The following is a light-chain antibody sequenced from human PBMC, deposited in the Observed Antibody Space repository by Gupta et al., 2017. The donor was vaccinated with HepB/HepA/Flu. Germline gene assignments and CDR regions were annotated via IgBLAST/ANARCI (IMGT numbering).Light chain of an antibody. J-gene: IGKJ4*01. CDR2: ESS. V-gene: IGKV1-5*03. Sequence: DIQMTQSPATLSASVGDRVTISCQASQHISTFLDWYQQKPGKAPNLLISESSILESGGPSRFTASGSGTEFTLTINTLQPEDFATYYCQQYHLFPLAFGGGTKVEF. CDR1: QHISTF. CDR3: QQYHLFPLA.